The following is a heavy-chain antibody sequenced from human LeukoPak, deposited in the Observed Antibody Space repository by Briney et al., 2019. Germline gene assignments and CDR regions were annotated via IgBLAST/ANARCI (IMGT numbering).Heavy chain of an antibody. CDR3: AKGTGSGSFLVDY. V-gene: IGHV3-30*02. Sequence: GGSLRLSCAASGFSFSSHAMHWGRQAPGKGLEWVAFMRHDGSKKYYADSGQDRFIISRDNSKNTLYLQMNALRTEDTAVYFCAKGTGSGSFLVDYWGQGTLVTVSS. J-gene: IGHJ4*02. CDR1: GFSFSSHA. CDR2: MRHDGSKK. D-gene: IGHD3-10*01.